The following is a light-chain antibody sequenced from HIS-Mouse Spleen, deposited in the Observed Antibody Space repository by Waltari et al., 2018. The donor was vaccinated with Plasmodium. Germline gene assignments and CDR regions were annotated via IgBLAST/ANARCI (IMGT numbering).Light chain of an antibody. Sequence: SSELTQDPAVSVALGQTVRITCQGDSLRSYYASWYQQKPGQAPVLVIYGKNNRPSGTPDRFSCSRSGNTASLTITGAQAEDEADYYCNSRDSSGNHQVFGGGTKLTVL. J-gene: IGLJ3*02. CDR2: GKN. CDR1: SLRSYY. V-gene: IGLV3-19*01. CDR3: NSRDSSGNHQV.